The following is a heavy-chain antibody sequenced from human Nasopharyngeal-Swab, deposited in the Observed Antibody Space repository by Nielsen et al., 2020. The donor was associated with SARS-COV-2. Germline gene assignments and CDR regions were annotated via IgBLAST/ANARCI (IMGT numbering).Heavy chain of an antibody. D-gene: IGHD3-22*01. CDR3: ARGSYDSSGYYYSPPAHPDY. Sequence: ASVKVSCKASGYTFTSYAMHWVRQAPGQRLEWMGWINAGNGNTKYSQKFQGRVTITRDTSASTAYMELSSLRSEDTAVYFCARGSYDSSGYYYSPPAHPDYWGQGALVTVSS. V-gene: IGHV1-3*01. CDR1: GYTFTSYA. J-gene: IGHJ4*02. CDR2: INAGNGNT.